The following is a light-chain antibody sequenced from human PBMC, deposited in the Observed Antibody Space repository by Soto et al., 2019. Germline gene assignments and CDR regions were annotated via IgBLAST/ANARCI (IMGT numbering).Light chain of an antibody. J-gene: IGKJ1*01. CDR2: GAS. V-gene: IGKV3-15*01. Sequence: ELVMTQSPATLSVSPGERATLSCRPRQSVTSNLAWYQQKPGQAPRLLIYGASTRATGIPARFSGSGSGTEFTLTINSLQSEDSAVYYCQQYNNWPPWTFGQGTKVDIK. CDR3: QQYNNWPPWT. CDR1: QSVTSN.